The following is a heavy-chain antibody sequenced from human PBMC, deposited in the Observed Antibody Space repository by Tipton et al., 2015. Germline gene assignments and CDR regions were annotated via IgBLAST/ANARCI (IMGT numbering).Heavy chain of an antibody. J-gene: IGHJ3*02. Sequence: TLSLTCTVSGGSISSEYWSWIRQPPGKELEWIGYVFYTGSTYYNPSLESRVTISVDTFENQFSLKLSSVTAADTAVYYCARAHDRSGSILWGDTFDIWGQGTMVTVSS. CDR2: VFYTGST. D-gene: IGHD3-22*01. CDR1: GGSISSEY. V-gene: IGHV4-59*01. CDR3: ARAHDRSGSILWGDTFDI.